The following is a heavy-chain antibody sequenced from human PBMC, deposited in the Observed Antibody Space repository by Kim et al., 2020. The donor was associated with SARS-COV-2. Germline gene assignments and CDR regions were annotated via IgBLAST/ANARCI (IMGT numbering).Heavy chain of an antibody. V-gene: IGHV3-23*01. CDR3: AKDPYAQSPYYYDSSGYYLMNAFDI. J-gene: IGHJ3*02. Sequence: GGSLRLSCAASGFTFSSYAMSWVRQAPGKGLEWVSAISGSGGSTYYADSVKGRFTISRDNSKNTLYLQMNSLRAEDTAVYYCAKDPYAQSPYYYDSSGYYLMNAFDIWGQGTMVTVSS. CDR2: ISGSGGST. CDR1: GFTFSSYA. D-gene: IGHD3-22*01.